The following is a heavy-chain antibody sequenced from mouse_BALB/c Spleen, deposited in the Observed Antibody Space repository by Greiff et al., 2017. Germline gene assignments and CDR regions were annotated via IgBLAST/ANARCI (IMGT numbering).Heavy chain of an antibody. CDR1: GYSFTGYF. V-gene: IGHV1-37*01. CDR3: GNGYDAWFAY. J-gene: IGHJ3*01. D-gene: IGHD2-2*01. CDR2: INPYNGDT. Sequence: EVQRVESGPELVKPGASVKISCKASGYSFTGYFMNWVKQSHGKSLEWIGRINPYNGDTFYNQKFKGKATLTVDKSSSTAHMELLSLTSEDSAVYYCGNGYDAWFAYWGQGTLVTVSA.